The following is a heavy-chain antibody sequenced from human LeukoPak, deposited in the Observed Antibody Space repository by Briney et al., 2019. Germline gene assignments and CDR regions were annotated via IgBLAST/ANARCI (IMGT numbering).Heavy chain of an antibody. V-gene: IGHV4-34*01. CDR3: ARGPSGHDAFDI. Sequence: PSETLSLTCAVYGGSFSGYYWSWIRQPPGKGLEWIGEINHSGSTNYNPSLKSRVTISVDTSKNQFSLKLSSVTAADTAVYYCARGPSGHDAFDIWGQGTMVTVSS. CDR2: INHSGST. J-gene: IGHJ3*02. CDR1: GGSFSGYY.